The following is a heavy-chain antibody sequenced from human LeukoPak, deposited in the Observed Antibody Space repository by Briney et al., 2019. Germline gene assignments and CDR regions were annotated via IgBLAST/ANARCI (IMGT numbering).Heavy chain of an antibody. V-gene: IGHV4-59*01. CDR3: ARDSRGTYYTFDV. J-gene: IGHJ3*01. CDR1: GASINGYF. CDR2: VSHTGAT. Sequence: SETLSLTCSVSGASINGYFWNWVRQTPERGLEWIGYVSHTGATTSNPTLKSRVSITIDTSKRQISLSMTSVTAADSALYYCARDSRGTYYTFDVWGPGTIVSVS. D-gene: IGHD3-10*01.